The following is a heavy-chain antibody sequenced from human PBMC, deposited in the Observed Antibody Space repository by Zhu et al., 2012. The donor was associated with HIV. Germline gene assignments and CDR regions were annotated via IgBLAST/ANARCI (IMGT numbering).Heavy chain of an antibody. CDR3: ARLKGGYSYGEYNWFDP. D-gene: IGHD5-18*01. CDR2: IYYSGST. CDR1: GGSISSSSYY. Sequence: QVQLQESGPGLVKPSETLSLTCTVSGGSISSSSYYWGWIRQPPGKGLEWIGSIYYSGSTYYNPSLKSRVTISVDTSKNQFSLKLSSVTAADTAVYYCARLKGGYSYGEYNWFDPWGQGTLVTV. J-gene: IGHJ5*02. V-gene: IGHV4-39*01.